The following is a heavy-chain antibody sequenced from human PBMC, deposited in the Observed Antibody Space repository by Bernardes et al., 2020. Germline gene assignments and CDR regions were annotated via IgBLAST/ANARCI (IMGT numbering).Heavy chain of an antibody. CDR1: GGSFSGYY. Sequence: SETLSLTCAVYGGSFSGYYWSWIRQPPGKGLEWIGEINHSGSTNYNPSLKSRVTISVDTSKNQFSLKLSSVTAADTAVYYCARAKPVGGYCSSTSCYRYYYYGMDVWGKGTTVTVSS. CDR3: ARAKPVGGYCSSTSCYRYYYYGMDV. J-gene: IGHJ6*04. V-gene: IGHV4-34*01. CDR2: INHSGST. D-gene: IGHD2-2*01.